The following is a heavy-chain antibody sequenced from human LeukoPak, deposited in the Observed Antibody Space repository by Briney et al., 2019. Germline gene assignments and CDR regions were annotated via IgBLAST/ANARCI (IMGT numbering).Heavy chain of an antibody. J-gene: IGHJ4*02. D-gene: IGHD2-8*01. CDR3: ARLGYVTYYFDY. V-gene: IGHV4-39*01. Sequence: SETLSLTCTVSGGSITTYYWSWIRQPPGKGLEWIGSIYYSGSTYYNPSLKSRVTISVDTSKNQFSLKLSSVTAADTAVYYCARLGYVTYYFDYWGQGTLVTVSS. CDR1: GGSITTYY. CDR2: IYYSGST.